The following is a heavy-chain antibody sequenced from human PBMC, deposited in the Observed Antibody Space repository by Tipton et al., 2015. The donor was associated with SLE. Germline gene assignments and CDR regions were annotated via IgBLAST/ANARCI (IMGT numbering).Heavy chain of an antibody. D-gene: IGHD1-26*01. CDR2: ISGSGSST. J-gene: IGHJ4*02. Sequence: SLRLSCAASGFTFSSYAMSWVRQAPGKGLEWVSSISGSGSSTYYAGSVKGRFTISRDNSKNTLYLQMNSLRAEDTAVYYCTRALGGADPFGYWGQGTLVTVSS. V-gene: IGHV3-23*01. CDR1: GFTFSSYA. CDR3: TRALGGADPFGY.